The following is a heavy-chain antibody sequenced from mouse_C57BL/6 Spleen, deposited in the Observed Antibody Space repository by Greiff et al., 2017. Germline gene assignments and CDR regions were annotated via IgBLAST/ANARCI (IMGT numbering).Heavy chain of an antibody. CDR1: GFTFSSYA. J-gene: IGHJ2*01. Sequence: EVMLVESGGGLVKPGGSLKLSCAASGFTFSSYAMSWVRQTPEKRLEWVATISDGGSYTYYPDNVKGRFTISRDNAKNNLYLQMSHLKSEDTAMYDCARADYYGSSYYFDDWGQGTTLTVSS. D-gene: IGHD1-1*01. V-gene: IGHV5-4*03. CDR2: ISDGGSYT. CDR3: ARADYYGSSYYFDD.